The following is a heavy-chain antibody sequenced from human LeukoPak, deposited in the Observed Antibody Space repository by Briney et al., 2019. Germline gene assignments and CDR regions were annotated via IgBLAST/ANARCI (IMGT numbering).Heavy chain of an antibody. CDR2: ISTSGGST. J-gene: IGHJ4*02. CDR1: EFPFSNYG. V-gene: IGHV3-23*01. D-gene: IGHD2-15*01. CDR3: AKMPRSTLGAFDY. Sequence: GGTLRLSCAASEFPFSNYGMSWVRQAPGKGLEWVSSISTSGGSTYYADSVKGRFTISRDNSKDTLYLQMNSLRAEDTAVYYCAKMPRSTLGAFDYWGQGTLVTVSS.